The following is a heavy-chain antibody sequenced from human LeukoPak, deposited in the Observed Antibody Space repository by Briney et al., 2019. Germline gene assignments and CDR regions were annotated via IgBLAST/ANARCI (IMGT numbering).Heavy chain of an antibody. Sequence: SETLSLTCTVSGGSINSYYWSWIRQPPGKGLEWIGYIYDSGSTNYNPSLKSRVTISVDTSKNQFSLKLSSVTAADTAVYYCARDLGGRAARPDYYYYMDVWGKGTTVTVSS. CDR3: ARDLGGRAARPDYYYYMDV. V-gene: IGHV4-59*01. CDR2: IYDSGST. J-gene: IGHJ6*03. CDR1: GGSINSYY. D-gene: IGHD6-6*01.